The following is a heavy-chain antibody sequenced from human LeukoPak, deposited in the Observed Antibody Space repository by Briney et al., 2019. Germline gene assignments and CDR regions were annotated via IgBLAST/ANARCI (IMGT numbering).Heavy chain of an antibody. CDR2: IYYSGST. D-gene: IGHD3-9*01. CDR3: ARQGLGITGYFPNWTYYYYGMDV. CDR1: GGSISSYY. J-gene: IGHJ6*02. V-gene: IGHV4-59*08. Sequence: SETLSLTCTVSGGSISSYYWSWIRQPPGKGLEWIGYIYYSGSTNYNPSLKSRVTISVDTSKNQFFLKLSSVTAADTAVYYCARQGLGITGYFPNWTYYYYGMDVWGQGTTVIVSS.